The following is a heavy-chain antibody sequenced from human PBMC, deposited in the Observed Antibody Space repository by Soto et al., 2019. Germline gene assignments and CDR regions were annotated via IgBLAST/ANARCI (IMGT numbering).Heavy chain of an antibody. CDR3: ARVEWELRAFDI. V-gene: IGHV1-46*01. CDR2: FNPSGSST. J-gene: IGHJ3*02. CDR1: GYTFTSYY. Sequence: ASVKVSCKASGYTFTSYYMHWVRQAPGQGLEWMGTFNPSGSSTSYAQKFQGRVTMTRDTSTSTVYMELSSLRSEDTAVYYCARVEWELRAFDIWGQGTMVTVSS. D-gene: IGHD1-26*01.